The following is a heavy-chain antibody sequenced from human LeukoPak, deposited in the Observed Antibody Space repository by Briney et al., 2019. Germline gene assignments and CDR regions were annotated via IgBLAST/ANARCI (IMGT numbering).Heavy chain of an antibody. J-gene: IGHJ4*02. Sequence: PSETLSLTCTVSGGSISTYYWSRIRQPPGKGLEWIGYFYYSGSTNYNPSLKSRVTISVDTSKNQFSLKLSSVTAADTAVYYCARGGDSGYDSYYFDYWGQGTLVTVSS. CDR3: ARGGDSGYDSYYFDY. CDR1: GGSISTYY. V-gene: IGHV4-59*01. D-gene: IGHD5-12*01. CDR2: FYYSGST.